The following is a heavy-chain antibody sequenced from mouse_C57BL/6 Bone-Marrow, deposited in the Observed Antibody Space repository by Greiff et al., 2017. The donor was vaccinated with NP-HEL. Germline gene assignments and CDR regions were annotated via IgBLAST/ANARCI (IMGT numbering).Heavy chain of an antibody. D-gene: IGHD1-1*01. CDR1: GFTFSSYG. CDR3: ARPHYYGSSPYAMDY. CDR2: ISSGGSYT. J-gene: IGHJ4*01. Sequence: VQLKESGGDLVKPGGSLKLSCAASGFTFSSYGMSWVRQTPDKRLEWVATISSGGSYTYYPDSVKGRFTISRDNAKNTLYLQMSSLKSEDTAMYYCARPHYYGSSPYAMDYWGQGTSVTVSS. V-gene: IGHV5-6*01.